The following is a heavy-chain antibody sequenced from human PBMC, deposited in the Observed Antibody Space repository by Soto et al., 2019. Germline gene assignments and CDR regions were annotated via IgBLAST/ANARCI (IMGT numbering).Heavy chain of an antibody. CDR1: GFTFSSYA. CDR2: ISGSGGST. D-gene: IGHD3-3*01. J-gene: IGHJ3*02. V-gene: IGHV3-23*01. Sequence: PGGSLRLSCAASGFTFSSYAMSWVRQAPGKGLEWVSAISGSGGSTYYADSVKGRFTISRDNSKNTLYLQMNSLRAEDTAVYYCAKTYYDFWSGSLGAFDIWGQGTMVTVSS. CDR3: AKTYYDFWSGSLGAFDI.